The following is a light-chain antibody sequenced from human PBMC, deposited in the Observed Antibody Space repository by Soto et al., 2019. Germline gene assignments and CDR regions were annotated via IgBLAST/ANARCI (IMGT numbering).Light chain of an antibody. V-gene: IGKV3-15*01. Sequence: EIVMTQSPATLSVSPGERATLSCRVSQSVSSNLAWYQQKPGQAPRLLIYGASTRATGIPARFSGSGSRTEFTLTISSLQSEDFAVYYCQQYNNWPPYTFGQGTKVDIK. CDR2: GAS. J-gene: IGKJ2*01. CDR3: QQYNNWPPYT. CDR1: QSVSSN.